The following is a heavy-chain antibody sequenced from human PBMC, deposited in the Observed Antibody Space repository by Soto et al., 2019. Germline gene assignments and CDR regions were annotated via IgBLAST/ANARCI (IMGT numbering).Heavy chain of an antibody. CDR1: GGTFSNYT. J-gene: IGHJ5*02. Sequence: QVQLVQSGAELKKPGSSVKVSCKASGGTFSNYTMNWVRQAPGQGLEWVGGIIPMFGTTRTAQKFKGRVTISENDTTSTAYMEMSSLRYEDTAVYYCARGSSSWYGWSVGSLNRRLGSARFDPWSQGTLVTVSS. D-gene: IGHD6-13*01. V-gene: IGHV1-69*01. CDR2: IIPMFGTT. CDR3: ARGSSSWYGWSVGSLNRRLGSARFDP.